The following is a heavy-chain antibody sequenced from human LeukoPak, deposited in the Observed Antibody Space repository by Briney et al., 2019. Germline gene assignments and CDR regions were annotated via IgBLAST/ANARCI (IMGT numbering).Heavy chain of an antibody. CDR3: ARHRGSGYPYFDY. CDR1: GGSINNYY. CDR2: IYYSGST. Sequence: PSETLSLTCTVSGGSINNYYWSWIRQPPGKGLEWIGYIYYSGSTNYNPSLKSRVTISADTSKNQFSLKLSSLTAADTAVYYCARHRGSGYPYFDYWGQGTLVTVSS. J-gene: IGHJ4*02. V-gene: IGHV4-59*01. D-gene: IGHD3-22*01.